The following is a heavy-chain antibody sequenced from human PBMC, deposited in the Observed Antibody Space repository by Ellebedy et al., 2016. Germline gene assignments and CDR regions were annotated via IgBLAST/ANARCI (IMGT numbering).Heavy chain of an antibody. Sequence: GESLKISXAASRFTFSTYPMHWVRQAPGKALEWVAVIAYDGSDTVYADSVKGRFTISRENFKNTLYLQMNSLRLEDTAVYYCAKDVSRYRGGAFDIWGQGTAITVSS. CDR1: RFTFSTYP. CDR2: IAYDGSDT. J-gene: IGHJ3*02. D-gene: IGHD6-13*01. V-gene: IGHV3-30*04. CDR3: AKDVSRYRGGAFDI.